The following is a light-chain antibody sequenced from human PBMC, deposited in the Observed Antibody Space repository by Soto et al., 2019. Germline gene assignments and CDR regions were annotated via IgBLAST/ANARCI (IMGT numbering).Light chain of an antibody. Sequence: NFMLTQPHSVSASPGKTVTISCTRSSGSIASNYVQWYQQRPGSSPTTVIYEDNQRPSGVPDRFSGSIDSSSNSASLTISGLKTEDEADYYCQSYDSNNQIFGGGTKLTVL. CDR2: EDN. CDR3: QSYDSNNQI. J-gene: IGLJ2*01. CDR1: SGSIASNY. V-gene: IGLV6-57*01.